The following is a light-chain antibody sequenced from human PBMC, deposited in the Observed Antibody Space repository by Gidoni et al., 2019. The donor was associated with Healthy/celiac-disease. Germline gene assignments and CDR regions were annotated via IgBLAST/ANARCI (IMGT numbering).Light chain of an antibody. Sequence: DIQMTHSPSSLSASVGDRVPITCRASQSISSYLNWYQQKPGKAPKLLIYDASSLQSGVPSRFSGSGSGTDFTLTISSLQPEDFATYYCQQSYSTPSTFGQGTRLEIK. J-gene: IGKJ5*01. V-gene: IGKV1-39*01. CDR2: DAS. CDR1: QSISSY. CDR3: QQSYSTPST.